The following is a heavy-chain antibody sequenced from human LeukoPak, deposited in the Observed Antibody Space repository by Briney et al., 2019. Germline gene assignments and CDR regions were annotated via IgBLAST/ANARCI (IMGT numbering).Heavy chain of an antibody. CDR2: INPNSGGT. J-gene: IGHJ5*02. V-gene: IGHV1-2*02. CDR1: GYTFTGYY. Sequence: ASVKVSCKASGYTFTGYYMHWVRQAPGQGLEWMGWINPNSGGTNYARKFQGRVTMTRDTSISTAYMELSRLRSDDTAVYYCARGGQQLVRVWFDPWGQGTLVTVSS. D-gene: IGHD6-13*01. CDR3: ARGGQQLVRVWFDP.